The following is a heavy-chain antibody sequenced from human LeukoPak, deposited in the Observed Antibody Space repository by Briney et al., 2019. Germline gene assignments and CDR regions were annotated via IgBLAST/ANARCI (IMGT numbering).Heavy chain of an antibody. Sequence: GASVKVSCKASGYTFTSYYMHWVRQAPGQGLEWMGWINPNSGGTNYAQKFQGRVTMTRDTSISTAYMELSRLRSDDTAVYYCARGRDGSHYYYYYYMDVWGKGTTVTVSS. V-gene: IGHV1-2*02. CDR1: GYTFTSYY. CDR2: INPNSGGT. CDR3: ARGRDGSHYYYYYYMDV. J-gene: IGHJ6*03. D-gene: IGHD5-24*01.